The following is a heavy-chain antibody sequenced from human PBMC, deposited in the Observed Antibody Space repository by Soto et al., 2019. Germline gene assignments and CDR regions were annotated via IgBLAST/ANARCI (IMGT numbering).Heavy chain of an antibody. D-gene: IGHD3-22*01. Sequence: SETLSLTCTVSGGSISSGGYYWSWIRQHPGKGLEWIGYIYYSGSTYYNPSLKSRVTISVDTSKNQFSLKLSSVTAADTAVYYCARAVPFYDSSENAFDIWGQGTMVTVSS. V-gene: IGHV4-31*03. CDR2: IYYSGST. CDR3: ARAVPFYDSSENAFDI. CDR1: GGSISSGGYY. J-gene: IGHJ3*02.